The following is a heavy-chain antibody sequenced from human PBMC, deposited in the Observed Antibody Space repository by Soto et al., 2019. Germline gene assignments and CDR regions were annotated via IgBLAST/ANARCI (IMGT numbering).Heavy chain of an antibody. J-gene: IGHJ6*02. V-gene: IGHV4-59*08. CDR3: VRQGIDYLHGLVDV. CDR2: VYYTGDT. CDR1: SGPDRSHN. D-gene: IGHD4-17*01. Sequence: QVQLQQSGPRLVKPSETLSLTCTVSSGPDRSHNWGWIRQPPGRGLGWIGYVYYTGDTPYTPSIRGRVTISADTSTNEITVTLNAVTAADTAVYYCVRQGIDYLHGLVDVWGQGTTVSVSS.